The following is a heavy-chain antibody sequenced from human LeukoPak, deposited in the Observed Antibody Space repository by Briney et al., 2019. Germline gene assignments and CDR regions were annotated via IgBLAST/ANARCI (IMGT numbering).Heavy chain of an antibody. CDR3: TTEGTYCGGDCYSGRFDP. CDR1: GFTFSSYA. CDR2: IKSKTDGGTT. D-gene: IGHD2-21*02. Sequence: GGSLRLSCAAYGFTFSSYAMSWVRQAPGKGLEWVGRIKSKTDGGTTDYDAPVQGRFTISRDDSKNTLYLQMNSLKTEDTAVYYCTTEGTYCGGDCYSGRFDPWGQGTLVTVSS. J-gene: IGHJ5*02. V-gene: IGHV3-15*01.